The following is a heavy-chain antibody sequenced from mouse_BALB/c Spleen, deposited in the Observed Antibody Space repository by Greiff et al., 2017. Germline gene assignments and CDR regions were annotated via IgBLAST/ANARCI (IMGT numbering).Heavy chain of an antibody. D-gene: IGHD2-4*01. CDR3: ARYNDYVWFAY. J-gene: IGHJ3*01. CDR2: ISYSGST. Sequence: DVQLQESGPGLVKPSQSLSLTCTVTGYSITSDYAWNWIRQFPGNKLEWMGYISYSGSTSYNPSLKSRISITRDTSKNQYYLQLNSVTTEDTATYYCARYNDYVWFAYWGQGTLVTVSA. V-gene: IGHV3-2*02. CDR1: GYSITSDYA.